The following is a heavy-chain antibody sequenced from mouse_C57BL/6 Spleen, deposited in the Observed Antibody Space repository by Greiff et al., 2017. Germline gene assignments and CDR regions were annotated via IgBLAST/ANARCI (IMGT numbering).Heavy chain of an antibody. CDR2: IDPETGGT. D-gene: IGHD2-3*01. Sequence: QVQLQQSGAELVRPGASVTLSCKASGYTFTDYEMHWVKQTPVHGLEWIGAIDPETGGTAYNQKFKGKAILTADKSSSTAYMELRSLTSEDSAVYYCTRSFGDGYYEGFEYWGQGTTLTVSS. CDR3: TRSFGDGYYEGFEY. J-gene: IGHJ2*01. CDR1: GYTFTDYE. V-gene: IGHV1-15*01.